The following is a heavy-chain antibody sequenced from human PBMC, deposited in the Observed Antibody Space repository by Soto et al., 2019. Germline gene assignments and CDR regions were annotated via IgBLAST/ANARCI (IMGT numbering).Heavy chain of an antibody. CDR2: ISASALNT. J-gene: IGHJ4*02. CDR3: AKEVDDYYDSSQNLDS. D-gene: IGHD3-22*01. Sequence: GGSLRLSCAASGFTFSKYSINWVRQAPWKGLEWVSTISASALNTYYADSVKGRFTISRDNSKNMLYMQMNSLRAEDTAVYYCAKEVDDYYDSSQNLDSFGQGTLVTFCS. CDR1: GFTFSKYS. V-gene: IGHV3-23*01.